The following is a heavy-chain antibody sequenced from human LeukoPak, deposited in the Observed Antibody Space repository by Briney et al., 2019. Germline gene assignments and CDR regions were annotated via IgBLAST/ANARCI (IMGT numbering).Heavy chain of an antibody. CDR2: ISGSGGST. CDR1: RFTFSSYA. V-gene: IGHV3-23*01. Sequence: PGGSLRLSCAASRFTFSSYAMSWVRQAPGKGLEWVSTISGSGGSTYYPDSVKGRFIISRDDSKNMLFLQMNSLRAEDTAIYYCAKVQAPDSSGFYCYYDYWGQGTLVSVSS. CDR3: AKVQAPDSSGFYCYYDY. J-gene: IGHJ4*03. D-gene: IGHD3-22*01.